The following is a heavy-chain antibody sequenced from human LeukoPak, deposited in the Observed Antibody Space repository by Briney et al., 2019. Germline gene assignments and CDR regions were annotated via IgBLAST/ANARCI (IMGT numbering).Heavy chain of an antibody. Sequence: ASMKVSCKASGYTFTGYYMHWVRQAPGQGLEWMGWINPNSGGTNFAQKFQGRVTMTRNTSISTAYMELSSLRSEDTAVYYCARTPHFYYYYYMDVWGKGTTVTVSS. J-gene: IGHJ6*03. CDR3: ARTPHFYYYYYMDV. CDR1: GYTFTGYY. V-gene: IGHV1-2*02. CDR2: INPNSGGT.